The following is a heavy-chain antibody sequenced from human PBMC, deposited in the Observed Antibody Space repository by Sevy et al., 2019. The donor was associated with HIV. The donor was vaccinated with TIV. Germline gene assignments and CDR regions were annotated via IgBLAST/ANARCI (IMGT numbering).Heavy chain of an antibody. CDR2: ISISSRNI. V-gene: IGHV3-21*01. CDR3: ARAPEENYDYVTGSFDY. J-gene: IGHJ4*02. CDR1: GFTFRSYS. D-gene: IGHD3-16*01. Sequence: GGSLRLSCAASGFTFRSYSMNWVRQAPGMGLEWVSAISISSRNIYYADSMKGRFTISRDNAKNSLYLQMNSLRAEDTAVYYCARAPEENYDYVTGSFDYWGQGTLVTVSS.